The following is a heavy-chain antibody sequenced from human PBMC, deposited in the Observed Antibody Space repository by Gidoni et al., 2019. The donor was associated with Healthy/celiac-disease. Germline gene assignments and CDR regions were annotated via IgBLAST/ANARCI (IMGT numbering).Heavy chain of an antibody. J-gene: IGHJ4*02. CDR1: GFTFGSYA. D-gene: IGHD4-17*01. V-gene: IGHV3-64D*06. CDR3: VKDRYGDYKAYFDY. Sequence: EVQLVESGGGLVKPGGSMRLSCSASGFTFGSYAMHWVRQAPGKGLEYVSAISSNGGSTYYADSVKGRFTISRDNSKNTLYLQMSSLRAEDTAVYYCVKDRYGDYKAYFDYWGQGTLVTVSS. CDR2: ISSNGGST.